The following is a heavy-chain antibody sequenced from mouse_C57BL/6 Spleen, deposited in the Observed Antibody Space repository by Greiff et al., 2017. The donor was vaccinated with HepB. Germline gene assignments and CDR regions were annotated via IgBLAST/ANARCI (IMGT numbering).Heavy chain of an antibody. D-gene: IGHD1-1*01. J-gene: IGHJ2*01. CDR1: GYTFTDYY. CDR3: ARSLYYGSSHYYFDY. Sequence: VQLQQSGAELVRPGASVKLSCKASGYTFTDYYINWVKQRPGQGLEWIARIYPGSGNTYYNEKFKGKATLTAEKSSSTAYMQLSSLTSEDSAVYFCARSLYYGSSHYYFDYWGQGTTLTVSS. V-gene: IGHV1-76*01. CDR2: IYPGSGNT.